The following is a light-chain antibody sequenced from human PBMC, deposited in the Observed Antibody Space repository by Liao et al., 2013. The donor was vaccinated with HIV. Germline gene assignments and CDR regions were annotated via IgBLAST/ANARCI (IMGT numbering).Light chain of an antibody. CDR1: QLGNKN. CDR3: QTWDTGTGV. Sequence: SYELTQPPSVSVSPGQTASITCSGDQLGNKNICWYQQKPGQSPVLVIYEDDKRPSGIPERFSGSNSGTTATLAISGARALDEADYYCQTWDTGTGVFGTGTKVTV. CDR2: EDD. J-gene: IGLJ1*01. V-gene: IGLV3-1*01.